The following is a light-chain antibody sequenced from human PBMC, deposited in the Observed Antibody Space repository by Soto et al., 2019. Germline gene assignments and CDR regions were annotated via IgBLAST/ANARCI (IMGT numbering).Light chain of an antibody. CDR1: QGINNY. CDR2: AAS. J-gene: IGKJ3*01. V-gene: IGKV1-27*01. CDR3: QKYNSVPL. Sequence: DIQMTQSPSSLSASVGDRVTITCRASQGINNYVAWYQQKPGKAPKLLIYAASTLQSGFPSRFSSSGSRTDFTLTISSLHPEDVATYSCQKYNSVPLFGPGTRVDIK.